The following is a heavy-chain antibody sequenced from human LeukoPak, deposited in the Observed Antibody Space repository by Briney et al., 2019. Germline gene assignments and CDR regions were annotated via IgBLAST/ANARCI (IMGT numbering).Heavy chain of an antibody. J-gene: IGHJ4*02. CDR2: VTFSGGTT. CDR1: GFTFSSFS. V-gene: IGHV3-23*01. CDR3: SKDRFERGRGWVSGY. Sequence: PGGSLRLSCAASGFTFSSFSMSWVRQAPGKGPEWISSVTFSGGTTYYADSVRGRFTISRDSSKNTVYLQMNSLRAEDTALYYCSKDRFERGRGWVSGYWGQGTLVTVSS. D-gene: IGHD6-19*01.